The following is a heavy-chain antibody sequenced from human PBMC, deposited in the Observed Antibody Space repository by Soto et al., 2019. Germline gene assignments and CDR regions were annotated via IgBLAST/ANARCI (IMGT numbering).Heavy chain of an antibody. CDR3: ARDQGTFGSWDYYYYGMDV. J-gene: IGHJ6*02. V-gene: IGHV3-30-3*01. CDR2: ISYDGSNK. Sequence: LRLSCAASEFTFSSYAMHWVRQAPGKGLEWVAVISYDGSNKYYADSVKGRFTISRDNSKNTLYLQMNSLRAEDTAVYYCARDQGTFGSWDYYYYGMDVWGQGTTVTVSS. CDR1: EFTFSSYA. D-gene: IGHD3-10*01.